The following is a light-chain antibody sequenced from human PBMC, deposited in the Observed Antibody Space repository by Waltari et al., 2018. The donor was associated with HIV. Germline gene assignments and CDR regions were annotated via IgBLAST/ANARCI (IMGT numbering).Light chain of an antibody. V-gene: IGLV3-21*04. CDR3: QVWDSRSDHWV. Sequence: SYVLTQPPSVSVAPGKTATFTCGGADIGTKSVHWCRQKPGQAPVVVTFEDSDRPSGIPEVISGSNSGNTATLTISRVEAGDEADYYCQVWDSRSDHWVFGGGTKLTVL. J-gene: IGLJ3*02. CDR2: EDS. CDR1: DIGTKS.